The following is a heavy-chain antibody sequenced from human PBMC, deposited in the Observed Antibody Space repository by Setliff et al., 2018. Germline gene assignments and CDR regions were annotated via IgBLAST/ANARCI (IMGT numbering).Heavy chain of an antibody. CDR2: IYPGDSDT. J-gene: IGHJ6*02. V-gene: IGHV5-51*01. CDR1: GNNFTNYW. CDR3: ARVTPDYYYYYGMDV. D-gene: IGHD5-18*01. Sequence: PGESLKISCKVSGNNFTNYWIGWVRQMPGKGLEWMGIIYPGDSDTRYSPSFQGLVTISADKSLSAAYLQLSSLKASDTAMYYCARVTPDYYYYYGMDVWGQGTTVTVSS.